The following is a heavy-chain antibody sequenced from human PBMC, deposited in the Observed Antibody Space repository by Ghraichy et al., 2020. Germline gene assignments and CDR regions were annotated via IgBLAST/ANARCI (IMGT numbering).Heavy chain of an antibody. J-gene: IGHJ4*02. V-gene: IGHV4-59*01. CDR3: ARASYIWTSAEY. Sequence: SETLSLTCTVSGDSINYYYWTWIRQPPGKGLEWIGYSYYSETANYNPSLKSRVTISVDMSKNQFSLCVTSVTAADTAVYYCARASYIWTSAEYWGQGTLVTVSS. CDR1: GDSINYYY. D-gene: IGHD3-9*01. CDR2: SYYSETA.